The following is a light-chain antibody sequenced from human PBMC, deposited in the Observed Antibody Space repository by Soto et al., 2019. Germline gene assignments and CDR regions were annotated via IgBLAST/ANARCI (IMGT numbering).Light chain of an antibody. V-gene: IGKV1-5*03. CDR1: QTISSW. CDR3: QHYNSYSEA. CDR2: KAS. J-gene: IGKJ1*01. Sequence: DIQMTQSPSTLSGSVGDRVTITCRASQTISSWLAWYQQKPGKAPKLLIYKASTLKSGVPSRFSCSGSGTEFTLTISSLQHDDFATYYCQHYNSYSEAFGQGTKVELK.